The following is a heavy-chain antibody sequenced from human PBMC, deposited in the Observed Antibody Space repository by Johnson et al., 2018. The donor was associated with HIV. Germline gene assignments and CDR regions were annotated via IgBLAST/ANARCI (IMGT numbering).Heavy chain of an antibody. J-gene: IGHJ3*02. CDR3: AREGMIVVGTAFDI. Sequence: FSSYAMHWVRQAPGKGLEWVAVISYDGSSTSYADSVKGRFTISRDNAKNTLYLQMNSLRAEDTAVYYCAREGMIVVGTAFDIWGQGTMVTVSS. V-gene: IGHV3-30*04. D-gene: IGHD3-22*01. CDR2: ISYDGSST. CDR1: FSSYA.